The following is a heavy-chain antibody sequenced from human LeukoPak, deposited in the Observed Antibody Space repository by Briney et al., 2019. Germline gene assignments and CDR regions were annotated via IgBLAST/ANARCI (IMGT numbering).Heavy chain of an antibody. Sequence: PSETLSLTCTVSGGSISSGGYYWSWIRQHPGKGLEWIGYIYYSGSTYYNPSLKSRVTISVDTSKNQFSLKLSSVTAVDTAVYYCARCRVHCSSTSCYGNWFDPWGQGTLVTVSS. V-gene: IGHV4-31*03. J-gene: IGHJ5*02. CDR3: ARCRVHCSSTSCYGNWFDP. D-gene: IGHD2-2*01. CDR2: IYYSGST. CDR1: GGSISSGGYY.